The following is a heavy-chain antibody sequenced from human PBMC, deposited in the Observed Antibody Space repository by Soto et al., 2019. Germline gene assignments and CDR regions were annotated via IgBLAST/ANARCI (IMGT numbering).Heavy chain of an antibody. CDR2: ISYDGSNK. CDR3: AKDTIAVAPTLDY. CDR1: GFTFSSYG. D-gene: IGHD6-19*01. J-gene: IGHJ4*02. Sequence: QVQLVESGGGVVQPGRSLRLSCAASGFTFSSYGMHWVRQAPGKGLEWVAVISYDGSNKYYADSVKGRFTISRDNSKNTLYLQMNSLIAEDTAVYYCAKDTIAVAPTLDYWGQGTLVTVSS. V-gene: IGHV3-30*18.